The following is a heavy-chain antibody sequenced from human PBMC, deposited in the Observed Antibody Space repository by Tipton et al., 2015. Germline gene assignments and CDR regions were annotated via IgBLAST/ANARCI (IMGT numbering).Heavy chain of an antibody. CDR1: SDSINKYY. CDR2: IQFSGAT. CDR3: VRARGRHGGLLDS. J-gene: IGHJ4*02. Sequence: TLSLTCTVSSDSINKYYWSWIRQPPGKELEWIGYIQFSGATNYNPSLESRVSISVDTSKTQFSLEMRSVTATDTAVYYCVRARGRHGGLLDSWGQGTLVIVSS. V-gene: IGHV4-59*01. D-gene: IGHD4-23*01.